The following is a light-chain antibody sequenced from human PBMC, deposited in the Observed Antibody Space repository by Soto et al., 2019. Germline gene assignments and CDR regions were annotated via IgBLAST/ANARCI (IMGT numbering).Light chain of an antibody. V-gene: IGKV3-20*01. J-gene: IGKJ1*01. CDR2: GAS. Sequence: EIVLTQSPGTLSLSPGEGATLSCRASQSFRGLLAWYQQKPGQAPRLLIYGASSRATGIPDRFSGSGSGTDFTITISRLEPEDFALYYCQQYGSSSTFGQGTKVDIK. CDR3: QQYGSSST. CDR1: QSFRGL.